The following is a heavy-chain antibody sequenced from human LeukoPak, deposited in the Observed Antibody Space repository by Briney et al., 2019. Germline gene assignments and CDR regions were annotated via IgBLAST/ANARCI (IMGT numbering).Heavy chain of an antibody. CDR3: ATERLRYFDD. J-gene: IGHJ4*02. CDR1: GFSFGDYT. CDR2: ITRDGGST. Sequence: GGSLRLSCAASGFSFGDYTLHWVRQAPGKGLEWVSLITRDGGSTAYADSVKGRFTISRDTSRYSLFPQMNSLRIEDTALYYCATERLRYFDDWGQGTLVTVSS. V-gene: IGHV3-43*01.